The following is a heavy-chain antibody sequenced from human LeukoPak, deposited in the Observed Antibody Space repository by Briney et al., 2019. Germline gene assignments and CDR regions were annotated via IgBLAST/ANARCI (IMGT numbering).Heavy chain of an antibody. V-gene: IGHV3-74*01. CDR1: GFSFSSFC. CDR2: INSDGNST. Sequence: AGSLRLSCAAAGFSFSSFCMHWVRQAAGKGLVWVSRINSDGNSTSYADSVEGQFPISRDNSKSPVNLQMNSLRLDDTAVYYCAKDKGREGDYWGQGTLVAV. CDR3: AKDKGREGDY. J-gene: IGHJ4*02.